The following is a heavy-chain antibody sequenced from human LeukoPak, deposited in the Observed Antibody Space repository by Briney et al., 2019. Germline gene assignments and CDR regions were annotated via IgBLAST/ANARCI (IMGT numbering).Heavy chain of an antibody. CDR2: INGDGRGT. V-gene: IGHV3-74*01. Sequence: PGGSLRLSCAASGFTFSGYWMHWVRQAPGKGPVWVSRINGDGRGTTYADSVKGRFTISRDNAKNTVYLHMNSLRAEDTAVYYCARDRDVLRYYMDVWGKGTTVTVSS. J-gene: IGHJ6*03. CDR1: GFTFSGYW. D-gene: IGHD2-8*01. CDR3: ARDRDVLRYYMDV.